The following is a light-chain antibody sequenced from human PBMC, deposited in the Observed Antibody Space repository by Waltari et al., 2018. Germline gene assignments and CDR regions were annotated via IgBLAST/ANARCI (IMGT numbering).Light chain of an antibody. Sequence: EIVLTQSPGTLSLSPGERATRSCRASQSVGGTLAWYQQKPGQAPRLLMYGASIRAPGTPDRFRGTGSGTDFSLTISRLEPEDFAVYYCQHYVRLPATFGQGTKVEIK. CDR1: QSVGGT. J-gene: IGKJ1*01. V-gene: IGKV3-20*01. CDR2: GAS. CDR3: QHYVRLPAT.